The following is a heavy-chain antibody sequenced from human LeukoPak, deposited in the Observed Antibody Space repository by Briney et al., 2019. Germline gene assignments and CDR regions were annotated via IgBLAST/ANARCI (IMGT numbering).Heavy chain of an antibody. V-gene: IGHV3-21*01. Sequence: GSLRPSCAASGFTFSNYIMGWVRQAPGKGLEWVSFISGSSNYIFYAASVKGRFTISRDNAKNSLYLHMNSLRAEDTAVFYCARSRLGELSLGHFDYWSQGTLVTVSS. D-gene: IGHD3-16*01. J-gene: IGHJ4*02. CDR2: ISGSSNYI. CDR3: ARSRLGELSLGHFDY. CDR1: GFTFSNYI.